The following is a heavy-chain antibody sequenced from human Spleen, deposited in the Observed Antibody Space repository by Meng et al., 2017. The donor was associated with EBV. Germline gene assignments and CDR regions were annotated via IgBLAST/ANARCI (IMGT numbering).Heavy chain of an antibody. CDR2: IYQSGSA. Sequence: QPKLPASGAGLWTPSKALSLTCAVSGDSINNGGYSWSWIRQPPGKGLDWIGYIYQSGSAYYNPSLKSRVTMSVDMSKNQFSLKLTSVTAADTAVYYCARGGGYGDYEGWFNPWGQGTLVTVSS. J-gene: IGHJ5*02. CDR1: GDSINNGGYS. D-gene: IGHD4-17*01. CDR3: ARGGGYGDYEGWFNP. V-gene: IGHV4-30-2*01.